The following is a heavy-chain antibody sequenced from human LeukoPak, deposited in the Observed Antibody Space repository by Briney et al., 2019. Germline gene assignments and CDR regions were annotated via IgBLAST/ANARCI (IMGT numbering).Heavy chain of an antibody. V-gene: IGHV3-23*01. D-gene: IGHD3-9*01. CDR2: VTGSGSAT. Sequence: GGSLRLSCAASGFTFSSYAMSWVRQAPGKGLEWVSAVTGSGSATYYADSVKGRFIISRDNSKNTLYLQMNSLRADDTALYYCAKDRGYDILTGSNWFDPWGQGTLVTVSS. CDR1: GFTFSSYA. CDR3: AKDRGYDILTGSNWFDP. J-gene: IGHJ5*02.